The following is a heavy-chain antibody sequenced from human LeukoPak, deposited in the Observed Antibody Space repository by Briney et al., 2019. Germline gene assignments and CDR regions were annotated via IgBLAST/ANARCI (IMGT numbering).Heavy chain of an antibody. J-gene: IGHJ3*02. D-gene: IGHD4-17*01. CDR2: ISGSGGST. CDR1: GFTFSSYA. V-gene: IGHV3-23*01. CDR3: AKDPRRPHYGANGDAFDI. Sequence: PGGSLRLSCAASGFTFSSYAMSWVRQAPGKGLEWVSAISGSGGSTYYADSVKGRFTISRDNSKNTLYLQMNSLRAEDTAVYYCAKDPRRPHYGANGDAFDIWGQGTMVTVSS.